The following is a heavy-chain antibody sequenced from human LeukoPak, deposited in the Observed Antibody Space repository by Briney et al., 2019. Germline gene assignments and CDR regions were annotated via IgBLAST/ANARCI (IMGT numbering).Heavy chain of an antibody. D-gene: IGHD2-21*01. Sequence: GSLRLSCAASGFTFSSYGMSWVRQAPGKGLEWVASINGGGGSIFHADSVKGRFTISRDNSKNTLYLQMNSLRAEDTAMYYCAKRTRGGDSDYWGQGILVTVSS. CDR1: GFTFSSYG. CDR2: INGGGGSI. CDR3: AKRTRGGDSDY. J-gene: IGHJ4*02. V-gene: IGHV3-23*01.